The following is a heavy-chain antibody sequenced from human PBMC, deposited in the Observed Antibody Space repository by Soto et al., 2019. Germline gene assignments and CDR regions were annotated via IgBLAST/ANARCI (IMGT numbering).Heavy chain of an antibody. D-gene: IGHD4-17*01. J-gene: IGHJ4*02. CDR3: AKDFYGGNPSY. V-gene: IGHV3-30*18. Sequence: QVQLVESGGGVVQPGRSLRLSCAASGFTFSSYGMHWVRQAPGKGLEWVAVISYDGSNKYYADSVKGRFTISRDNSKNPLYLQMNSLRAEDTAVYYCAKDFYGGNPSYWGQGALVTVSS. CDR1: GFTFSSYG. CDR2: ISYDGSNK.